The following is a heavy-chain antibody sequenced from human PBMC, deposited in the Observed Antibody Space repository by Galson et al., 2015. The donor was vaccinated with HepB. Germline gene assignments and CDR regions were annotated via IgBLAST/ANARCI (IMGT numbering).Heavy chain of an antibody. CDR3: AKDYYDSSGYYFGRFDY. CDR1: GFTFSSYG. J-gene: IGHJ4*02. Sequence: LRLSCAASGFTFSSYGMHWVRQAPGKGLEWVAVISYDGSNKYYADSVKGRFTISRDNSKNTLYLQMNSLRAEDTAVYYCAKDYYDSSGYYFGRFDYWGQGTLVTVSS. CDR2: ISYDGSNK. V-gene: IGHV3-30*18. D-gene: IGHD3-22*01.